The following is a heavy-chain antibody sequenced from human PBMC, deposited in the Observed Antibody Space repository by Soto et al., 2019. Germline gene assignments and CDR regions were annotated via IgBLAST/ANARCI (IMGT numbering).Heavy chain of an antibody. J-gene: IGHJ4*02. CDR2: IYYSGST. Sequence: SATLSLTCTVSGGSVSSGSYYWSWIRQPPGKGLEWIGYIYYSGSTNYNPSLKSRVTISVDTSKNQFSLKLSSVTAADTAVYYCARGGGYSYGYVFDYWGQGTLVTVSS. CDR3: ARGGGYSYGYVFDY. V-gene: IGHV4-61*01. CDR1: GGSVSSGSYY. D-gene: IGHD5-18*01.